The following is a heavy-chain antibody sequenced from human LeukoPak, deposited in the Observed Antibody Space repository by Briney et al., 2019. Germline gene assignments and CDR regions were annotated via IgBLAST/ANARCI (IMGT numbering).Heavy chain of an antibody. J-gene: IGHJ5*02. V-gene: IGHV1-8*01. CDR3: ARWDIVVVPAATYNWFDP. Sequence: ASVKVSCKASGYTFTSYDINWVRQATGQGLEWMGWMNPNSGNTGYAQKFQGRVTMTRNTSTSTAYMELSSLRSEDTAVYYCARWDIVVVPAATYNWFDPWGQGTLVTVSS. CDR2: MNPNSGNT. D-gene: IGHD2-2*01. CDR1: GYTFTSYD.